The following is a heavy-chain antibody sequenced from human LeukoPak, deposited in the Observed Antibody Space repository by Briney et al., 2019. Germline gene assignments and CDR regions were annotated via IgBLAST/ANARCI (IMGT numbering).Heavy chain of an antibody. CDR3: ARGRRIVVVLGATRAHRDYYMDV. J-gene: IGHJ6*03. V-gene: IGHV4-38-2*02. D-gene: IGHD2-15*01. CDR1: GYSISSGYY. Sequence: SETLSLTCTVSGYSISSGYYWGWIRQPPGKGLEWIGSIYHGGSTYYNPSLKSRVTISVDTSKNQFSLKLSSVTAADTAVYYCARGRRIVVVLGATRAHRDYYMDVWGKGTAVTVSS. CDR2: IYHGGST.